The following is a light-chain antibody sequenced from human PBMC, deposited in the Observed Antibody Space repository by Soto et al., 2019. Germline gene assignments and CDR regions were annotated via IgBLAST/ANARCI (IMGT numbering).Light chain of an antibody. CDR1: QNINNY. CDR3: QQSYGTLWT. V-gene: IGKV1-39*01. Sequence: DIQRTQSPSSLSASVGDRVTVTCRASQNINNYLNWYQQKPGKDPKLLIYAASSLQSGVPSRFSGSGSGTDFTLTISSLQTEDFATYYCQQSYGTLWTFGQGTKVDIK. CDR2: AAS. J-gene: IGKJ1*01.